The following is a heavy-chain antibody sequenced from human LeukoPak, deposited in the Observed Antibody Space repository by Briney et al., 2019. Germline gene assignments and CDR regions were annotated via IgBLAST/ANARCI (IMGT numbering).Heavy chain of an antibody. CDR1: GGSISSHY. Sequence: SETLSLTCTVPGGSISSHYWSWIRQPPGKGLEWIGYIYYSGSTNYNPSLKSRVTISVDTSKDQFSLKLSSVTAADTAVYYCAREEIYPDAFDIWGQGTMVTVSS. CDR3: AREEIYPDAFDI. D-gene: IGHD2/OR15-2a*01. V-gene: IGHV4-59*11. CDR2: IYYSGST. J-gene: IGHJ3*02.